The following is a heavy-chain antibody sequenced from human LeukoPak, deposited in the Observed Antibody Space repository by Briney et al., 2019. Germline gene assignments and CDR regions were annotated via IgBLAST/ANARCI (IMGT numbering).Heavy chain of an antibody. CDR1: GFSFSSCW. CDR2: IYPDDSDT. Sequence: GESLKISCKSSGFSFSSCWIGWVRQMPGKGLEWMGIIYPDDSDTRYSPSFQGQVTISADKSINTAYLQWSSLKASDTAMYYCARHVHGAVYWYFDLWGRGTLVTVSS. CDR3: ARHVHGAVYWYFDL. V-gene: IGHV5-51*01. D-gene: IGHD3-10*01. J-gene: IGHJ2*01.